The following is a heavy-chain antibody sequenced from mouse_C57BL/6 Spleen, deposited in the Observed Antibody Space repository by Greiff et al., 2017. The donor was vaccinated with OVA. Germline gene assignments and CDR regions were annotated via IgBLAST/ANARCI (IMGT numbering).Heavy chain of an antibody. J-gene: IGHJ4*01. D-gene: IGHD2-5*01. CDR3: ARSPLSNFYAMDY. CDR2: IDPADSYT. Sequence: VQLQQPGAELVMPGASVKLSCKASGYTFTSYWMHWVKQRPGQGLEWIGEIDPADSYTNYNQKFKGTSTLTVDKSSSTAYMQLSSLTSEDSAVYYCARSPLSNFYAMDYWGQGTSVTVSS. CDR1: GYTFTSYW. V-gene: IGHV1-69*01.